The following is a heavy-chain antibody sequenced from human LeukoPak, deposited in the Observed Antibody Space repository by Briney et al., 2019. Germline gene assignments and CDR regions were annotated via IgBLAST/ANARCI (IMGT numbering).Heavy chain of an antibody. CDR3: ARGAPSESYPYYFDY. CDR1: GFTVSSNY. Sequence: GGSLRLSCAASGFTVSSNYMSWVRQAPGKGLEWVSVMYSGGSTYYADSVKGRFTISRDNSKNTLYLQMNSLRAEDTAVYYCARGAPSESYPYYFDYWGQGTLVTVSS. CDR2: MYSGGST. V-gene: IGHV3-53*01. J-gene: IGHJ4*02. D-gene: IGHD1-26*01.